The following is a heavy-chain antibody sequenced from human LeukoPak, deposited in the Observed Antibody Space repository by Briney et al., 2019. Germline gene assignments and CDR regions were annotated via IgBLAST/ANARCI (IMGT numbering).Heavy chain of an antibody. CDR2: IRYDGSNK. CDR3: AKDLGDYGDY. CDR1: GFTFSSYG. J-gene: IGHJ4*02. V-gene: IGHV3-30*02. Sequence: PGGSLILSCAASGFTFSSYGMHWVRQAPGKGLEWVAFIRYDGSNKYYADSVKGRFTISRDNSKNTLYLQMNSLRAEDTAVDYCAKDLGDYGDYWGQGTLVTVSS. D-gene: IGHD4-17*01.